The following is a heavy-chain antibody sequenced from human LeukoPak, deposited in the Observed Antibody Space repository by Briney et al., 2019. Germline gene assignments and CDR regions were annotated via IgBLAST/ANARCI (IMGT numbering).Heavy chain of an antibody. CDR2: ISSSTSYL. CDR1: GFTFSSYS. D-gene: IGHD6-13*01. CDR3: AKAAVYSRNWTPFDD. J-gene: IGHJ4*02. Sequence: GGSLILSCAASGFTFSSYSMNCVRQAPGKGLEWVSSISSSTSYLYYADSVKARFTISRDNAKNSLYLQMNSLRADDTGIYYCAKAAVYSRNWTPFDDWGQGTLVIVSS. V-gene: IGHV3-21*01.